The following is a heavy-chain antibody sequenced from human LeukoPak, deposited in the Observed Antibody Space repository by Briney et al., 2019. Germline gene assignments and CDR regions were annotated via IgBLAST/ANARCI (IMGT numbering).Heavy chain of an antibody. V-gene: IGHV4-59*01. CDR3: ARGRNQLDY. CDR2: IYYSGST. CDR1: GGSISSYY. Sequence: SETLSLTCTVSGGSISSYYWSWIRQPPGKGLEWIGYIYYSGSTNYNPSLKSRVTISVDTSKNQFSLKLSSVTAADTAVYYCARGRNQLDYWGQGTLVTVSS. J-gene: IGHJ4*02. D-gene: IGHD1-14*01.